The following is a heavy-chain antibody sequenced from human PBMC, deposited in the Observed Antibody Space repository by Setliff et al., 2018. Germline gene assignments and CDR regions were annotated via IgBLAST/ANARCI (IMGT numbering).Heavy chain of an antibody. Sequence: PETLSLTCAVSGYSISSGYSWGWIRQPPAKGLEWIGSTHNSGSTNYNTSLKSRTTISVDTSKNPFSLKLSAVTAADTAVYYWARHKAGITILGVVINPDAFDIWGQGTMVTVSS. CDR3: ARHKAGITILGVVINPDAFDI. J-gene: IGHJ3*02. V-gene: IGHV4-38-2*01. D-gene: IGHD3-3*01. CDR1: GYSISSGYS. CDR2: THNSGST.